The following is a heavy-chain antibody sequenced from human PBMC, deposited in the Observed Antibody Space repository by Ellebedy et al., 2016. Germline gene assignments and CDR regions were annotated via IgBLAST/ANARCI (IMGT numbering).Heavy chain of an antibody. CDR2: IYPSDSDT. J-gene: IGHJ4*02. CDR1: GYTFTNSW. Sequence: GESLKISCQGSGYTFTNSWIAWVRQMPGKGPEWMGIIYPSDSDTRYSPSFQGQVTISADKSINTAYLQWSRLRASDTAIYFCARSAGGVVITRGFDFWGQGTLVTVSS. CDR3: ARSAGGVVITRGFDF. D-gene: IGHD2-21*01. V-gene: IGHV5-51*01.